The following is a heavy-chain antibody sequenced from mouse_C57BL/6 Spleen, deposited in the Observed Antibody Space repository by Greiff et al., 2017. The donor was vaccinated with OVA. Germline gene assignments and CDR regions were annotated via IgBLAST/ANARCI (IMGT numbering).Heavy chain of an antibody. CDR2: INPNNGGT. J-gene: IGHJ2*01. D-gene: IGHD1-1*01. V-gene: IGHV1-26*01. CDR3: ARRDYYYGSSYGFDY. CDR1: GYTFTDYY. Sequence: EVQLQQSGPELVKPGASVKISCKASGYTFTDYYMNWVKQSHGKSLEWIGDINPNNGGTSYNQKFKGKATLTVDKSSSTAYMELRSLTSEDSAVYYWARRDYYYGSSYGFDYWGQGTTLTVSS.